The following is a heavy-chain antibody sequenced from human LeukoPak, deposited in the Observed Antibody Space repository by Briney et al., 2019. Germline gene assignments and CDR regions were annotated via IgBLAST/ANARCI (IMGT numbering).Heavy chain of an antibody. D-gene: IGHD3-22*01. V-gene: IGHV3-23*01. CDR1: GFTFSSYA. Sequence: PGGSLRLSCAASGFTFSSYAMSWVRQAPGKGLEWVSAISGRGGNTYYADSVKGRFTISRDNSKNTLYLQMNSLRAEDTAVYYCAKRQTPYYDSSYFDYWGQGTLVTVSS. CDR2: ISGRGGNT. CDR3: AKRQTPYYDSSYFDY. J-gene: IGHJ4*02.